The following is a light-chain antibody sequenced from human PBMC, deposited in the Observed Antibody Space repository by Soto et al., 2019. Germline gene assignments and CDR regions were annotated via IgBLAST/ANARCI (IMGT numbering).Light chain of an antibody. CDR3: QQYDNWPPIT. CDR1: QDISNY. Sequence: IQMTQSPSSLSASVVYRVTITFQASQDISNYLNWYQQKPGKAPKLLIYDASNLETGVPSRFSGSGSGTNFTFTISSLQSEDFAVYYCQQYDNWPPITLGQGTRLEIK. CDR2: DAS. J-gene: IGKJ5*01. V-gene: IGKV1-33*01.